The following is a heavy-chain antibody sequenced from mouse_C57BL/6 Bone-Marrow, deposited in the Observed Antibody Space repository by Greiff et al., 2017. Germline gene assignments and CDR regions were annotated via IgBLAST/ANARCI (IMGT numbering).Heavy chain of an antibody. D-gene: IGHD2-1*01. J-gene: IGHJ3*01. V-gene: IGHV5-6*01. Sequence: EVQRVESGGDLVKPGGSLKLSCAASGFTFSSYGMSWVRQTPDKRLEWVATISSGGSYTYYPDSVKGRFTISRDNAKNTLYLQMSSLKSEDTAMYYCARHAGVRKPLFAYWGQGTLVTVSA. CDR2: ISSGGSYT. CDR1: GFTFSSYG. CDR3: ARHAGVRKPLFAY.